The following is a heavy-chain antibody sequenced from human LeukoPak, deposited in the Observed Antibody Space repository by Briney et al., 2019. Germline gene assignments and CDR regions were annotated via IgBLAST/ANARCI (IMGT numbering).Heavy chain of an antibody. CDR2: INHSGST. CDR3: AGYSSGYPFDY. Sequence: SETLSLTCAVYGGSFSGYYWSWIRQPPGKGLEWIGEINHSGSTNYNPSLKSRVTISVDTSKNQFSLKLSSVTAADTAVYYCAGYSSGYPFDYWGQGTLVTVSS. D-gene: IGHD3-22*01. V-gene: IGHV4-34*01. J-gene: IGHJ4*02. CDR1: GGSFSGYY.